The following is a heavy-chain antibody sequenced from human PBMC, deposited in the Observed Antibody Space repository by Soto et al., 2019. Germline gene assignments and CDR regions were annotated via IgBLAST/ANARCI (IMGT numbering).Heavy chain of an antibody. Sequence: QVQLVQSGAEVKKPGASVKVSCKASGYPLTAKYPHWVRQAPGQGLEWMGWINPSSGGTKEAQKFRGRVTMTRDTSISAAYMELSRLTSDDTAVYYCAKGGSSWTEWFDPWGQGTLVTVSS. CDR3: AKGGSSWTEWFDP. CDR2: INPSSGGT. V-gene: IGHV1-2*02. J-gene: IGHJ5*02. D-gene: IGHD6-13*01. CDR1: GYPLTAKY.